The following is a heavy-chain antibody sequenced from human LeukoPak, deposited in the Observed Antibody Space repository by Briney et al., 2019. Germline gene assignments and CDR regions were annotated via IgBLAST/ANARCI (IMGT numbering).Heavy chain of an antibody. CDR2: VYTDGRT. J-gene: IGHJ4*02. CDR1: GFTVNRDY. CDR3: TRGSPTVSAGYN. D-gene: IGHD1-1*01. Sequence: GESLRLSCAASGFTVNRDYMSWDRQSPGKGLEWVSVVYTDGRTFYADSVKGRFTISRDDSKNTVFLQMNSLRVEDTAIYFCTRGSPTVSAGYNWGRGTVVTVSS. V-gene: IGHV3-53*01.